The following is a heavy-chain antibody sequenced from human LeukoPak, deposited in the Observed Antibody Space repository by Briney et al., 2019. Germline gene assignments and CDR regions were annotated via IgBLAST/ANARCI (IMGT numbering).Heavy chain of an antibody. CDR1: GFTFSSYA. J-gene: IGHJ4*02. Sequence: GGSLRLSCAASGFTFSSYAMHWVRQAPGKGLEYVSAISSNGGSTHYANSVKGRFTISRDNSKNTLYLQMGSLRAEDMAVYYCARVGPWFGVPYDYWGQGTLVTVSS. D-gene: IGHD3-10*01. V-gene: IGHV3-64*01. CDR3: ARVGPWFGVPYDY. CDR2: ISSNGGST.